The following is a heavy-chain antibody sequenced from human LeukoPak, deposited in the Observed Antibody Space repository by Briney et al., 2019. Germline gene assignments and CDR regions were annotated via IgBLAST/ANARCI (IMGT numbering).Heavy chain of an antibody. J-gene: IGHJ4*02. CDR3: ARSMVRGVINY. D-gene: IGHD3-10*01. CDR2: IYTSGST. Sequence: PSQTLSLTCTVSGGSISSGSYYWSWIRQPAGKGLEWIGRIYTSGSTNYNPSLKSRVTISVDTSKNQFSLKLSSVTAADTDVYYCARSMVRGVINYWGQGTLVTVSS. CDR1: GGSISSGSYY. V-gene: IGHV4-61*02.